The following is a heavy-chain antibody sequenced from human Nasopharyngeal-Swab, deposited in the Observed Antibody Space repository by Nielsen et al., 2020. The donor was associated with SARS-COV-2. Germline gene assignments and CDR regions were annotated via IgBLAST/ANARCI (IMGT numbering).Heavy chain of an antibody. D-gene: IGHD6-6*01. CDR3: AGDLSLYSSSPSNGMDV. J-gene: IGHJ6*02. CDR1: GFTISSNY. V-gene: IGHV3-53*04. CDR2: IYSGGST. Sequence: GESLKISCAASGFTISSNYMSWVRQAPGKGLEWVSVIYSGGSTFYADSVEGRFTISRHNSKNTLYLQMNSLRPEDTAIYYCAGDLSLYSSSPSNGMDVWGQGTTVTVSS.